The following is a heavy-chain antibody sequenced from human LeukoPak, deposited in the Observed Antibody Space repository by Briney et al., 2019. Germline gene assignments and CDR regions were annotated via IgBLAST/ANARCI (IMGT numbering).Heavy chain of an antibody. D-gene: IGHD6-13*01. CDR2: ISGGSVNA. CDR3: ANMQLVKGVFEI. CDR1: GFIFSSFA. V-gene: IGHV3-23*01. Sequence: PGGSLRLSCAASGFIFSSFAMSWVRQAPGKGLDWVSGISGGSVNAYYADSVKGRFTISRDNSKNTLDLHMTSLTADDTAVYYCANMQLVKGVFEIWGQGTRVTVSS. J-gene: IGHJ3*02.